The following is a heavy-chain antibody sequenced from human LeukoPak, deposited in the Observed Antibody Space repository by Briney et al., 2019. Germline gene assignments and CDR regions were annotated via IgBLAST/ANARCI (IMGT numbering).Heavy chain of an antibody. D-gene: IGHD6-19*01. Sequence: PGRSLRLSCAASGFTFDDYAMHWVRHAPGKGLEWVSGISWNSGSIGYADSVKGRFTISRDNAKNSLYLQMNSLRAEDTALYYCAKDKGYSSGWGAYYYYYYGMDVWGQGTTVTVSS. CDR1: GFTFDDYA. CDR3: AKDKGYSSGWGAYYYYYYGMDV. J-gene: IGHJ6*02. CDR2: ISWNSGSI. V-gene: IGHV3-9*01.